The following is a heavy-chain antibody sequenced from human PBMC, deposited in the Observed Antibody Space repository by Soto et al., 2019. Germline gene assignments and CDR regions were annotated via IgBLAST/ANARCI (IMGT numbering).Heavy chain of an antibody. Sequence: SETLSLTCAVSGYSICSSNCWGWIRQPPGKGLEWIGYIYYSGSTYYYPSLKSRVTMSVDTSKNQFSLKLSSLTAVDNAVYYCERSKVGGSYYYYYDGMDVWGQGTTVTVSS. CDR1: GYSICSSNC. CDR2: IYYSGST. CDR3: ERSKVGGSYYYYYDGMDV. V-gene: IGHV4-28*01. D-gene: IGHD1-26*01. J-gene: IGHJ6*02.